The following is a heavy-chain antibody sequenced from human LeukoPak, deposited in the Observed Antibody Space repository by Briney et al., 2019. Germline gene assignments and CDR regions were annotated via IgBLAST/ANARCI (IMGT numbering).Heavy chain of an antibody. Sequence: TSETLSLTCTVSGGSISSSSYYWGWIRQPPGKGLEWIGSIYYSGSTYYNPSLKSRVTISVDTSKNQFSLKLSSVTAADTAVYYCARVQWQQLRLGVWGAFDIWGQGTMVTVSS. J-gene: IGHJ3*02. CDR3: ARVQWQQLRLGVWGAFDI. V-gene: IGHV4-39*01. CDR1: GGSISSSSYY. D-gene: IGHD6-13*01. CDR2: IYYSGST.